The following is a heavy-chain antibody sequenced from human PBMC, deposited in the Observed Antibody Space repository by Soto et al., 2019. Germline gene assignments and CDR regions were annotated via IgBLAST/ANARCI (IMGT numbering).Heavy chain of an antibody. J-gene: IGHJ4*02. D-gene: IGHD1-1*01. CDR3: ARLLRDVYNAVEY. CDR2: TSNSAPT. CDR1: GGSISSYH. Sequence: QVQLQESGPGLVKPSETLSLTCTVSGGSISSYHWSWIRQSPGKGLEWIGYTSNSAPTIYNPSLKSRVTIAADTSKNQFSLRLSSVNAADTAVYFCARLLRDVYNAVEYWGQGALVTVSS. V-gene: IGHV4-59*08.